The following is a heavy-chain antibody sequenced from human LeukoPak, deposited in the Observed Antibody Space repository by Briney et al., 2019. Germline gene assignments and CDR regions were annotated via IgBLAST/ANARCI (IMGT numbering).Heavy chain of an antibody. CDR2: INSDGSST. V-gene: IGHV3-74*01. CDR3: ARDLAAYYMSV. Sequence: GGSLRLSCAASGFTSSKNWMHWVRQVPGTGLLWVSRINSDGSSTVYAGSVRGRFTVSRDNAKNTLFLEMNNLRVDDTGVYYCARDLAAYYMSVWGKGTTVTVSS. J-gene: IGHJ6*03. D-gene: IGHD6-25*01. CDR1: GFTSSKNW.